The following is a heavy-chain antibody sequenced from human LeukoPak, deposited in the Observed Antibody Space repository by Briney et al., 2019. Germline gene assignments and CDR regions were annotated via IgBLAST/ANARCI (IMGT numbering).Heavy chain of an antibody. CDR1: GGSFSGYY. CDR2: INHSGST. J-gene: IGHJ4*02. D-gene: IGHD3-3*01. V-gene: IGHV4-34*01. CDR3: ARKGITILGVVKGFDY. Sequence: SETLSLTCAVYGGSFSGYYWSWIRQPPGKGLEWIGEINHSGSTNYNPSLKSRVNISVDTSKNQFSLELSSVTAAATAVYYCARKGITILGVVKGFDYWGQGTLVTVSS.